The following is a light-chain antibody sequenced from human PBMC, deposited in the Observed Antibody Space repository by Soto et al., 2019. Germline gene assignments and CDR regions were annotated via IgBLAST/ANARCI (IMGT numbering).Light chain of an antibody. CDR1: SGSIASHY. CDR2: ENN. Sequence: QSVSESPGKTVTISCTGSSGSIASHYVQWYQQRPGSAPTTVIYENNQRPSGVPGRFSASIDSSSNSASLTISGLKTEDEADYYCQSYDSNNQVFGGGTKVTVL. V-gene: IGLV6-57*02. CDR3: QSYDSNNQV. J-gene: IGLJ3*02.